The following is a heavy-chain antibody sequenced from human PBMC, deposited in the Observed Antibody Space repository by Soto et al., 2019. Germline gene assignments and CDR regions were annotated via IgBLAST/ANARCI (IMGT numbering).Heavy chain of an antibody. CDR2: ISSSTTYI. D-gene: IGHD3-22*01. J-gene: IGHJ3*02. CDR1: RFTFSSYT. Sequence: GGSLRLSCSASRFTFSSYTMNWVRQAPGKGLEWVSSISSSTTYIYYAGSVKGRFTISRDNAKNSLYLQVNSLRAEDTAVYYCARDFDSSGYYGPVGAFDIWGQGTMVTVSS. V-gene: IGHV3-21*03. CDR3: ARDFDSSGYYGPVGAFDI.